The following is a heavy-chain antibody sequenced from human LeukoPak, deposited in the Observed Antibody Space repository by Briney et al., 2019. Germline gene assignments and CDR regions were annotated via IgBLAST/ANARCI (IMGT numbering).Heavy chain of an antibody. V-gene: IGHV3-21*01. D-gene: IGHD3-22*01. J-gene: IGHJ4*02. CDR1: KFSFQDFG. CDR2: IGGSGGFT. CDR3: ARDLRGYYQDESDY. Sequence: GGSLRLSCVASKFSFQDFGMNWVRQAPGKGLEWVSGIGGSGGFTYYADSVKGRFTISRDNAKNSLYLQMNSLRAEDTAVYYCARDLRGYYQDESDYWGQGTLVTVSS.